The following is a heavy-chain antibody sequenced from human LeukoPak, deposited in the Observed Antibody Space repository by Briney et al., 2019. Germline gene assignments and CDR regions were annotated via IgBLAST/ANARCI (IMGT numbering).Heavy chain of an antibody. V-gene: IGHV4-34*01. J-gene: IGHJ4*02. Sequence: PSETLSFTCAVYGGSFSGYYWSWIRQPPGKGLEWIGEINHSGSTNYNPSLKSRVTISVDTSKNQFSLKLSSVTAADTAMYYCTRRMATTGRYYFDYWGQGTLVTVSS. CDR2: INHSGST. CDR1: GGSFSGYY. CDR3: TRRMATTGRYYFDY. D-gene: IGHD1-1*01.